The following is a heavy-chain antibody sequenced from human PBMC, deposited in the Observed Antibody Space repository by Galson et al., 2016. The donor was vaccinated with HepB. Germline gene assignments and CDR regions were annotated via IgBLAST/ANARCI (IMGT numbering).Heavy chain of an antibody. V-gene: IGHV4-61*01. CDR2: IYYTGST. D-gene: IGHD2/OR15-2a*01. Sequence: SETLSLTCTVSGGSVSGLSYHWNWIRQPPGKGLEWIGYIYYTGSTNYNPSLKTRVTISVDTSKDQFSLKLRSVTAADTAVYYCARGHPILGFDYWGQGTLVPVFS. CDR1: GGSVSGLSYH. J-gene: IGHJ4*02. CDR3: ARGHPILGFDY.